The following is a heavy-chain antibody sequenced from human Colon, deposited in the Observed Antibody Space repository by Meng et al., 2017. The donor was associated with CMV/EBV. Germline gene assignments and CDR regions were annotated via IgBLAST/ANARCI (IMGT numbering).Heavy chain of an antibody. CDR2: MSYDESKT. J-gene: IGHJ4*02. CDR1: GPMFSKYA. D-gene: IGHD6-19*01. CDR3: ARGGVSGYSSGWRPPNIDY. Sequence: GESLKISCAASGPMFSKYAMHWVRQAPGKGLEWVALMSYDESKTYYADSVQGRFTISRVISAETLYLEMNNLRAEDTAVYYCARGGVSGYSSGWRPPNIDYWGQGTLVTVSS. V-gene: IGHV3-30*04.